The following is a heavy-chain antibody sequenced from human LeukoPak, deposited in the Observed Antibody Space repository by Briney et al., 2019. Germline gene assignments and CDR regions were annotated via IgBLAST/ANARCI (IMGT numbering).Heavy chain of an antibody. CDR1: GGTFSSYA. CDR3: ARDNGLSSNSVAFDI. J-gene: IGHJ3*02. Sequence: SVKVSCKASGGTFSSYAISWVRQAPGQGLEWMGGIIPIFGTANYAQKFQGRVTMTRDTSTSTVYMELSSLRSEDTAVYYCARDNGLSSNSVAFDIWGQGTMVTVSS. V-gene: IGHV1-69*05. CDR2: IIPIFGTA. D-gene: IGHD6-13*01.